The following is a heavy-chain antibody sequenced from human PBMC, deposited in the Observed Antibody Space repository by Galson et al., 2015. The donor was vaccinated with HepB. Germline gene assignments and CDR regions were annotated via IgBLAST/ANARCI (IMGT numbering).Heavy chain of an antibody. CDR1: GFTFSDYY. V-gene: IGHV3-11*06. Sequence: SLRLSCAASGFTFSDYYMSWIRQAPGKGLEWVSYISSSSSYTNYADSVKGRFTISRDNAKNSLYLQMNSLRAEDTAVYYCARSGGYGDHNNWFDPWGQGTLVTVSS. CDR2: ISSSSSYT. J-gene: IGHJ5*02. D-gene: IGHD4-17*01. CDR3: ARSGGYGDHNNWFDP.